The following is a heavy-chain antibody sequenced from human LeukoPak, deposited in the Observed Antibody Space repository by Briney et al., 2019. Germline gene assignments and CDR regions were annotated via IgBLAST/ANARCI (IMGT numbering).Heavy chain of an antibody. D-gene: IGHD1/OR15-1a*01. V-gene: IGHV4-39*01. J-gene: IGHJ1*01. CDR3: ASRTWAAAYFQH. CDR1: GGSISSSSYY. CDR2: FYYIGST. Sequence: SETLSLTSTVSGGSISSSSYYWGWIHPPPGKGLEGTGFFYYIGSTHYKPSLKSRVTISADTSKNPFSLNMSSVSAADTAVYYFASRTWAAAYFQHCGQGALVTVSS.